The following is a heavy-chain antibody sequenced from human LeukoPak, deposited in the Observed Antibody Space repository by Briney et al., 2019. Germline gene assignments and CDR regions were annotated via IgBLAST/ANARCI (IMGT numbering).Heavy chain of an antibody. CDR2: INHSGST. CDR3: ARGYYDFWSGHRYYYYGMDV. Sequence: PSETLSLTCAVYGGSFSGYYWSWIRQPPGKGLEWIGEINHSGSTNYNPSLKSRVTISVDTSKNQFSLKLSSVTAADTAMYYCARGYYDFWSGHRYYYYGMDVWGQGTTVTVSS. D-gene: IGHD3-3*01. J-gene: IGHJ6*02. V-gene: IGHV4-34*01. CDR1: GGSFSGYY.